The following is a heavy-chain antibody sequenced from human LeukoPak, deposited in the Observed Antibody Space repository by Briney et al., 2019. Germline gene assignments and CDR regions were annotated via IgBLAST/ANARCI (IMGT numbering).Heavy chain of an antibody. CDR2: IYNSGRT. V-gene: IGHV4-59*01. D-gene: IGHD3-10*01. J-gene: IGHJ4*02. Sequence: PSETLSLTCTVSGGSISSYYWNWIRQPPGKGLEWIGYIYNSGRTNNNPSLKSRVTISVDTSKKQFSLKLSSVTAADTAVYYCARETPYGSGSYPFDYWGQGILVTVSS. CDR1: GGSISSYY. CDR3: ARETPYGSGSYPFDY.